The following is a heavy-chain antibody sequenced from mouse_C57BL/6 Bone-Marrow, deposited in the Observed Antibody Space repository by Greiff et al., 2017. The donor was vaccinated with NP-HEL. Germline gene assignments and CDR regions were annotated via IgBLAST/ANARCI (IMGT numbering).Heavy chain of an antibody. CDR2: IYPRDGST. J-gene: IGHJ3*01. D-gene: IGHD1-1*01. CDR3: ARGYYYGSSYGRCAY. V-gene: IGHV1-78*01. Sequence: VQLQQSDAELVKPGASVKISCKVSGYTFTDHTIHWMKQRPEQGLEWIGYIYPRDGSTKYNEKFKGKATLTADKSSSTAYMQLNSLTSEDSAVYCCARGYYYGSSYGRCAYWGQGTLVTVSA. CDR1: GYTFTDHT.